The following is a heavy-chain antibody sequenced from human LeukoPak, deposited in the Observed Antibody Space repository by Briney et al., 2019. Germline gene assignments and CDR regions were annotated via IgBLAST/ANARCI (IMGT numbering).Heavy chain of an antibody. CDR1: GFTVSSNY. D-gene: IGHD6-13*01. Sequence: GGSLRLSCAASGFTVSSNYMSWVRQAPGKGLEWVSVIYSGGSTYYADFVKGRFTISRDNSKNTLYLQMNSLRAEDTAVYYCARDGIAAAGNYYYYGMDVWGQGTTVTVSS. J-gene: IGHJ6*02. CDR2: IYSGGST. CDR3: ARDGIAAAGNYYYYGMDV. V-gene: IGHV3-53*01.